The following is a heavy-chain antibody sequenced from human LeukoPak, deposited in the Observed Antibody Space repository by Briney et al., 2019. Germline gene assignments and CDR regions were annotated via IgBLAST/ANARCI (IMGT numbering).Heavy chain of an antibody. D-gene: IGHD2-8*01. Sequence: GGSLRLSCAASGFTFSSYSMNWVRQAPGKGLEWVSSISSSSSYIYYADSLKGRFTISRDNAKNSLFLQMSSLRAEDTAVYYCAREDGQGMDYWGQGTLVTVSS. J-gene: IGHJ4*02. CDR1: GFTFSSYS. V-gene: IGHV3-21*01. CDR3: AREDGQGMDY. CDR2: ISSSSSYI.